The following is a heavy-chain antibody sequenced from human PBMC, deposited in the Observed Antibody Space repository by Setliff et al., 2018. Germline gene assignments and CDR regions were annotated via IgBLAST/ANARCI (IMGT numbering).Heavy chain of an antibody. CDR1: GGTFSSYT. J-gene: IGHJ5*02. Sequence: ASVKVSCKASGGTFSSYTISWVRQAPGQGLEWMGRIIPILGIANYAQKFRGRVTITADKSTSTAYMELSSLRSEDTAVYYCARDISLGKAAVWFGELKGWFDPWGQGTLVTVS. CDR2: IIPILGIA. D-gene: IGHD3-10*01. V-gene: IGHV1-69*04. CDR3: ARDISLGKAAVWFGELKGWFDP.